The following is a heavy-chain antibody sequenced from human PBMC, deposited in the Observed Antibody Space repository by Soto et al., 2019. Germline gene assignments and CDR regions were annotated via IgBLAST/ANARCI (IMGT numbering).Heavy chain of an antibody. CDR1: GFTFSSYG. Sequence: QVQLVESGGGVVQLGRSLRLSCAASGFTFSSYGMHWVRQAPGKGLEWVAVIWYDGSNKYYADSVKGRFTISRDNSKNTLYLQMNSLRAEDTAVYYCARVSDDYGDYYFDYWGQGTLVTVSS. J-gene: IGHJ4*02. V-gene: IGHV3-33*01. D-gene: IGHD4-17*01. CDR3: ARVSDDYGDYYFDY. CDR2: IWYDGSNK.